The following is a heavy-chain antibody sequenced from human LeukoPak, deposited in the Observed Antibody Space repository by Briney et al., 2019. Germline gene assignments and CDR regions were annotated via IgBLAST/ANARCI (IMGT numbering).Heavy chain of an antibody. Sequence: ASVKVSCKASGYTFTDYDMHWVRQVPGQGLEWMGWINPNSGGTNYPQKFQGRVNMTRDTSTSTVYMELSSLRSDDSAMYFCARRGWTPLWSIDYWGQGSLVTVSS. V-gene: IGHV1-2*02. CDR3: ARRGWTPLWSIDY. CDR1: GYTFTDYD. J-gene: IGHJ4*02. CDR2: INPNSGGT. D-gene: IGHD3-10*01.